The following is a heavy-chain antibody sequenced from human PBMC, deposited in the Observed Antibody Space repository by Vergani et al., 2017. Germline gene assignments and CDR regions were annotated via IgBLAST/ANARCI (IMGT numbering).Heavy chain of an antibody. CDR2: ISSSSSYI. D-gene: IGHD6-13*01. J-gene: IGHJ4*02. CDR1: GFTFSSYS. CDR3: ARDXLTLSGIAAPLPWRN. Sequence: EVQLVESGGGLVKPGGSLRLSCAASGFTFSSYSMNWVRQAPGKGLEWVSSISSSSSYIYYADSVKGRFTISRDNAKNSLYLQMNSLRAEDTAAYYCARDXLTLSGIAAPLPWRNWGQGTLVTVSS. V-gene: IGHV3-21*01.